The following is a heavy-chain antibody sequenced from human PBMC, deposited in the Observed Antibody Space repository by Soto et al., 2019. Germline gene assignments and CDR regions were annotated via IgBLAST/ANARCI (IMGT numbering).Heavy chain of an antibody. Sequence: GESLKISCKGSGYSFTSYWIGWVRQMPGKGLEWIGIIYPGDSDTRYSPSVKGQVTISADKSISTAYLQWSSLKASDTAMYYCARRGRRAGDYYYYYGMDVWGQGTTVTVSS. J-gene: IGHJ6*02. V-gene: IGHV5-51*01. CDR2: IYPGDSDT. D-gene: IGHD6-25*01. CDR3: ARRGRRAGDYYYYYGMDV. CDR1: GYSFTSYW.